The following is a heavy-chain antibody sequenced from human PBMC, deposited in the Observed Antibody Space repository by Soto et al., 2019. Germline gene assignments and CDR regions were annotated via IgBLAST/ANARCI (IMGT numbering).Heavy chain of an antibody. Sequence: QVPLVQSGAEVRKPGSSVKVSCKAPGGTFSTYIISWVRQAPGQGLEWMGRIIPIPDITNYAQKFQGRVTITADRSTSTAYMELTSLKSEDTAVYYCARDRITTRGDAFDLWGQGTVVTVSS. V-gene: IGHV1-69*08. CDR3: ARDRITTRGDAFDL. J-gene: IGHJ3*01. CDR1: GGTFSTYI. D-gene: IGHD3-3*01. CDR2: IIPIPDIT.